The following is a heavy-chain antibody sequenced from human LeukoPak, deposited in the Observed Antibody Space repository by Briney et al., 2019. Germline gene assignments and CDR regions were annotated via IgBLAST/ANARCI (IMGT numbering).Heavy chain of an antibody. D-gene: IGHD3-22*01. V-gene: IGHV3-49*04. CDR1: GFTFGDYA. Sequence: GGSLRLSCTASGFTFGDYAMSWVRQAPGKGLEWVGFIRSKAYGGTTEYAASVKGRFTISRDDSKSIAYLQMNSLKTEDTAVYYCTRDFYYYDSSGYYYFLFDYWGQGTLVTVSS. J-gene: IGHJ4*02. CDR2: IRSKAYGGTT. CDR3: TRDFYYYDSSGYYYFLFDY.